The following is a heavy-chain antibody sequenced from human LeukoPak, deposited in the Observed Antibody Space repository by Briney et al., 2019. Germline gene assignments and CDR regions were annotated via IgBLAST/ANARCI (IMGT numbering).Heavy chain of an antibody. CDR2: MHHRGSD. CDR3: AGLGYCSSTSCYVQL. D-gene: IGHD2-2*01. J-gene: IGHJ4*02. CDR1: GYSVASAYY. V-gene: IGHV4-38-2*01. Sequence: SETLFLTCAVSGYSVASAYYWAWIRQAPGKGLEWIGSMHHRGSDYYNPSHKSRVPISMDTSKNQFSLDLRFVAAADGAVYYCAGLGYCSSTSCYVQLWGQGTPVPVSS.